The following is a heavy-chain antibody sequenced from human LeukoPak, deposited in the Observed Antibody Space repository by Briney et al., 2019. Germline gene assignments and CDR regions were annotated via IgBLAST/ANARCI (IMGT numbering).Heavy chain of an antibody. CDR1: GGSISSSSYY. CDR2: IYYSGST. Sequence: SETLSLTCTVSGGSISSSSYYWGWIRQPPGKGLEWIGSIYYSGSTYYNPSLKSRVTISVDTSKNQFSLKLSSVTAADTAVYYCGALLRFLEWLSPAVDYWGQGTLVTVSS. J-gene: IGHJ4*02. CDR3: GALLRFLEWLSPAVDY. V-gene: IGHV4-39*01. D-gene: IGHD3-3*01.